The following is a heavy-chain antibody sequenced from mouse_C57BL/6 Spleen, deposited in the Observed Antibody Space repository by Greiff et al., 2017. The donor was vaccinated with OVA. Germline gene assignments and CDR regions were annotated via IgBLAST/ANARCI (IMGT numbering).Heavy chain of an antibody. D-gene: IGHD2-3*01. CDR3: ARVSFFYDGYYEGFAY. Sequence: EVQLQESGPGLVKPSQSLSLTCSVTGYSITSGYYWNWIRQFPGNKLEWMGYISYDGSNNYNPSLKNRISITRDTSKNQFFLKLNSVTTEDTATYYCARVSFFYDGYYEGFAYWGQGTLVTVSA. V-gene: IGHV3-6*01. CDR2: ISYDGSN. CDR1: GYSITSGYY. J-gene: IGHJ3*01.